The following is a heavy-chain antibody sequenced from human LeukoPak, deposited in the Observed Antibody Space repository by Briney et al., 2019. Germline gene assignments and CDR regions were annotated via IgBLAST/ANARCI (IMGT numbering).Heavy chain of an antibody. J-gene: IGHJ6*03. Sequence: GGSLRLSCAASGFTFSSYSMNWVRQAPGKGLEWVSSISSSSSYIYYADSVKGRFTISRDNAKNSLYLQMNSLRAEDTAVYYCARVASGHDFWKLSYYMDVWGKGTTVTVSS. D-gene: IGHD3-3*01. CDR1: GFTFSSYS. V-gene: IGHV3-21*01. CDR3: ARVASGHDFWKLSYYMDV. CDR2: ISSSSSYI.